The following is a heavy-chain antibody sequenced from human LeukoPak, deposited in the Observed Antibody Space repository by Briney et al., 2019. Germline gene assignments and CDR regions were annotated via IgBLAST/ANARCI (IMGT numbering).Heavy chain of an antibody. D-gene: IGHD7-27*01. Sequence: GGSLRLSCAASGFTVSSNYMSWVRQAPGKGLEWVSVIYSGGSTYYADSVKGRFTISRDNSKNTLYLQMNSLRAEDTAVYYCAKNWGPYYFDYWGQGTLVTVSS. V-gene: IGHV3-53*01. CDR1: GFTVSSNY. J-gene: IGHJ4*02. CDR2: IYSGGST. CDR3: AKNWGPYYFDY.